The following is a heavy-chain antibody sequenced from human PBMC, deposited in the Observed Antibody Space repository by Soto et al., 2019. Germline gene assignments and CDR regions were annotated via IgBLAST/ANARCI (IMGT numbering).Heavy chain of an antibody. D-gene: IGHD3-10*01. V-gene: IGHV4-34*01. CDR1: GGSFSGYY. CDR2: INHSGST. Sequence: PSETLSLTCAVYGGSFSGYYWSWIRQPPGKGLEWIGEINHSGSTNYNPSLKSRVTISVDTSKNQFSLKLSSVTAADTAVYYCARIRGLLWFGGALSTTDFTYWGQGTLVTVSS. CDR3: ARIRGLLWFGGALSTTDFTY. J-gene: IGHJ4*02.